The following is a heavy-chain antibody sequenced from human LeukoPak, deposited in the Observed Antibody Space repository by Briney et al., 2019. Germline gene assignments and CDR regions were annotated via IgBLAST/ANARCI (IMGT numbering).Heavy chain of an antibody. V-gene: IGHV3-30*18. CDR2: VSYDGRHQ. Sequence: GRSLRLSCAASGFTFSSNGIHWVRQAPGKGLEWVAVVSYDGRHQYYADSAKGRFTISRDNSKNIAYLQMNSLRPEDTAVYHCAKEKYNWNDYFDYWGQGTLVTVSS. CDR1: GFTFSSNG. J-gene: IGHJ4*02. CDR3: AKEKYNWNDYFDY. D-gene: IGHD1-1*01.